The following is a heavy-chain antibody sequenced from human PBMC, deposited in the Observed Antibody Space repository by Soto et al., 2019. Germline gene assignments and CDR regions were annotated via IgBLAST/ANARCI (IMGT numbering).Heavy chain of an antibody. J-gene: IGHJ4*02. CDR2: IWYDGTNK. Sequence: GGSLRLSCAASGFSFRSYGMHWVRQAPGQGLEWVAVIWYDGTNKYYAESVKGRFTISRDNSRDTVYLQMDSLRAEDTAVYYCAKDIDVGYFDYWGQGTLVTVSS. V-gene: IGHV3-33*06. CDR3: AKDIDVGYFDY. CDR1: GFSFRSYG. D-gene: IGHD3-16*01.